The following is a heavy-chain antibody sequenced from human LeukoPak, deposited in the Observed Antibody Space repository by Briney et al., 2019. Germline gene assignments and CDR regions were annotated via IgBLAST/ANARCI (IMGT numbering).Heavy chain of an antibody. V-gene: IGHV3-7*01. CDR1: GFTFSSYS. Sequence: GGSLRLSCAASGFTFSSYSMNWVRQAPGKGLEWVANIKQDGSEKYYVDSVKGRFTISRDNAKNSLYLQMNSLRAEDTAVYYCARTPRNGYRGDYWGQGTLVTVSS. CDR2: IKQDGSEK. J-gene: IGHJ4*02. CDR3: ARTPRNGYRGDY. D-gene: IGHD5-18*01.